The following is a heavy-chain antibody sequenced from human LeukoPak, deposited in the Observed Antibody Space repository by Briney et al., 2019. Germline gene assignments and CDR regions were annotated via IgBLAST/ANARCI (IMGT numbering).Heavy chain of an antibody. Sequence: GGPLRLSCAASGFTFSNYAMSWVRQAPGKGLEWVSGISGSGGNTYYADSVKGRFTISRDNSKNTLYLQMNSLRAEDTAVYYCAKDYSSGWYGYFDYWGQGTLVTVSS. CDR2: ISGSGGNT. CDR1: GFTFSNYA. V-gene: IGHV3-23*01. CDR3: AKDYSSGWYGYFDY. D-gene: IGHD6-19*01. J-gene: IGHJ4*02.